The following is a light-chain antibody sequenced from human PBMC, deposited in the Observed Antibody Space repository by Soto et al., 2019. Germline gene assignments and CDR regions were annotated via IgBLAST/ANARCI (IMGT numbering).Light chain of an antibody. CDR2: HAS. Sequence: DIQMTQSRPTLSASIGDRVTITCRATQTINNWLAWYQQKPGKAPNLLIYHASNLETGVPSRFSGSAFGTEVTLTISSLQPDDFATYYCQHYNSYPWTFGQGTKVEIK. V-gene: IGKV1-5*01. CDR3: QHYNSYPWT. J-gene: IGKJ1*01. CDR1: QTINNW.